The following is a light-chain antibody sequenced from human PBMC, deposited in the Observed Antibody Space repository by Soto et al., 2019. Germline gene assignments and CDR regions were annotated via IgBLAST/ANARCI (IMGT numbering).Light chain of an antibody. CDR3: TQYNNWPFT. V-gene: IGKV3-15*01. Sequence: EIVMTQSPATLSVSPGERATLSCRASQSVSSNLAWYQQKPGQAPRLLIYGASTRATGIPARFSGSGSGTELTLTIRGLQSEDFAVYYCTQYNNWPFTFGPGTKVDIK. J-gene: IGKJ3*01. CDR1: QSVSSN. CDR2: GAS.